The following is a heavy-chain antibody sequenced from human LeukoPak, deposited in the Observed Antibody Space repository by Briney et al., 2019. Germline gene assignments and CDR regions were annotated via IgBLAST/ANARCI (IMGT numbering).Heavy chain of an antibody. CDR2: IYYSGST. D-gene: IGHD3-10*01. Sequence: LQTLSLTCTVSGGSISSGGYYWSWIRQHPGKGLEWIGYIYYSGSTYYNPSLKSRVTISVDTSKNQFSLKLSSVTAADTAVYYCARDRGSGSYYNGYWYFDLWGRGTLVTVSS. V-gene: IGHV4-31*03. CDR1: GGSISSGGYY. J-gene: IGHJ2*01. CDR3: ARDRGSGSYYNGYWYFDL.